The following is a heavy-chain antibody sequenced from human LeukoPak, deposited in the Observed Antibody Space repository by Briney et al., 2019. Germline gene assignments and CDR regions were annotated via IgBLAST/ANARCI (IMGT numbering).Heavy chain of an antibody. J-gene: IGHJ4*02. CDR1: GFTFSTYA. Sequence: GRSLRLSCAASGFTFSTYAMHWVRQAPGKGLEWVAVISYDGSNKYYADSVKGRFTISRDNSKNTLFLQMNSLRAEDTAVYYCARVLVEAFDYWGQGTLVTVSS. D-gene: IGHD1-20*01. CDR3: ARVLVEAFDY. V-gene: IGHV3-30-3*01. CDR2: ISYDGSNK.